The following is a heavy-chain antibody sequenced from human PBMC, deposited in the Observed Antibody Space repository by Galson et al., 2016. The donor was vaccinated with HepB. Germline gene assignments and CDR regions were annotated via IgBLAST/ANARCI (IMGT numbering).Heavy chain of an antibody. V-gene: IGHV4-39*07. CDR2: MFYSGAT. D-gene: IGHD4-11*01. CDR1: GGSIRSSDSY. J-gene: IGHJ5*02. Sequence: SETLSLTCTVSGGSIRSSDSYWDWIRQPPGKGLESIGSMFYSGATYLNPSLKSRVTISVDTSKNQFSLKLRSVTAADTAVYFCARLTLNEHSNNWFDPWGQGTLVTVSS. CDR3: ARLTLNEHSNNWFDP.